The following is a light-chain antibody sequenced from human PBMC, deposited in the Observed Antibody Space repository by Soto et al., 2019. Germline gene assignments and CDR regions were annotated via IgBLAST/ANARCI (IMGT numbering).Light chain of an antibody. V-gene: IGKV1-33*01. CDR3: QPYEILPI. CDR2: DAS. Sequence: DIQMTQSPSSLSASVGCRVTITCQASQNINNYLNWYQQKTGRAPTLLIYDASNLEAGVPSRFRGSGSGTDFTFTMSRLQPEDIATYYCQPYEILPIFGQGTRLEIK. J-gene: IGKJ5*01. CDR1: QNINNY.